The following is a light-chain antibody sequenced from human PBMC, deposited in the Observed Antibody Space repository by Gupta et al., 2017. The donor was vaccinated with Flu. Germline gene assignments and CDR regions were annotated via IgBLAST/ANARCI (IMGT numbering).Light chain of an antibody. CDR2: AAS. CDR3: QQDDSYLIT. V-gene: IGKV1-8*01. CDR1: QGISSY. Sequence: AIRMTQSPSSFSASTGDRVTITCRASQGISSYLAWYQQKPGKAPKLLIYAASTLQSGVPSRFSGSGSGTDFTLTISGLQSEDFATYYCQQDDSYLITFGGGTKVEIK. J-gene: IGKJ4*01.